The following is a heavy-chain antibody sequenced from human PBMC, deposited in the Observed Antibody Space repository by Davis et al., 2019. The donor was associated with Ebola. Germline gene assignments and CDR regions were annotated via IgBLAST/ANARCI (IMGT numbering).Heavy chain of an antibody. D-gene: IGHD2-2*01. CDR1: GFTFSSYW. CDR3: ARDVGVVPAAMTLDV. CDR2: IRPDGNDK. Sequence: PGGSLRLSCVASGFTFSSYWMSWVRQAPGRGLEWVANIRPDGNDKQYVDSVKGRFTISRDNAKNSLYLQMNSLRAEDTGVYYCARDVGVVPAAMTLDVWGPGTTVTVSS. V-gene: IGHV3-7*01. J-gene: IGHJ6*02.